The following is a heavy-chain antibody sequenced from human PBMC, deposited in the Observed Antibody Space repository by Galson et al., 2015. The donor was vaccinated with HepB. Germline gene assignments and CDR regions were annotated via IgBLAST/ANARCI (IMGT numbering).Heavy chain of an antibody. CDR1: GFTFSSYA. V-gene: IGHV3-30*04. Sequence: LRLSCAASGFTFSSYAVHWVRQAPGKGLEWVAVISYDGRSQIYADSVKGRFTISRDNSKNTLFLQMNSLGAEDTAVYYCAGDSRGRDTPHYYESWFDPWGQGTLVTVSS. D-gene: IGHD3-22*01. CDR3: AGDSRGRDTPHYYESWFDP. CDR2: ISYDGRSQ. J-gene: IGHJ5*02.